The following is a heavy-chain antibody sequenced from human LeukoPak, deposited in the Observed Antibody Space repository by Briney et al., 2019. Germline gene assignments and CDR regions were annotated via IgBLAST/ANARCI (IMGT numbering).Heavy chain of an antibody. CDR3: ARDSSTYYYDSSGYQFDY. CDR2: ISYDGSNK. Sequence: GGSLRLSCAASGFTFSSYAMHWVRQAPGKGLEWVAVISYDGSNKYYADSVKGRFTISRDNSRNTLYLQMNSLRADDTAVYYCARDSSTYYYDSSGYQFDYWGQGTLVTVSS. D-gene: IGHD3-22*01. CDR1: GFTFSSYA. V-gene: IGHV3-30-3*01. J-gene: IGHJ4*02.